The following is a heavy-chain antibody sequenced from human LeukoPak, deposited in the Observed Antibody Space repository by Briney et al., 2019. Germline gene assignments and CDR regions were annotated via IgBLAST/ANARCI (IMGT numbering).Heavy chain of an antibody. CDR2: ISTTGST. CDR1: GGSINNPNYY. CDR3: ASHQYGSGSYYHDY. Sequence: SQTLSLTCTVSGGSINNPNYYWSWIRQPAGKGLEWIGRISTTGSTSYGPSLKSPVIISIDTSKNQFSLRLSSATAADTAVYYCASHQYGSGSYYHDYWGQGALVTVSS. V-gene: IGHV4-61*02. J-gene: IGHJ4*02. D-gene: IGHD3-10*01.